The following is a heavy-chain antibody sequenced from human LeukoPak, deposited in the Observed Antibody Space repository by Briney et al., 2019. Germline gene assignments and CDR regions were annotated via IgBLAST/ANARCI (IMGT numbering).Heavy chain of an antibody. CDR2: IIPIFGTA. D-gene: IGHD3-10*01. J-gene: IGHJ6*03. Sequence: ASVKVSCKASGGTFSSYAISWVRQAPGQGLEWMGGIIPIFGTANYAQKFQGRVTTTTDESTSTAYMELSSLRSEDTAVYYCAIIPITMVRGVISYYMDVWGKGTTVTVSS. CDR3: AIIPITMVRGVISYYMDV. V-gene: IGHV1-69*05. CDR1: GGTFSSYA.